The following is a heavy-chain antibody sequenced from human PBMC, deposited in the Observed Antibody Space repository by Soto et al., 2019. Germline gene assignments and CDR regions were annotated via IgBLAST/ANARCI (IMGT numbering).Heavy chain of an antibody. D-gene: IGHD5-12*01. CDR2: IVPIVDTS. CDR3: VSVVAIPGYPDN. V-gene: IGHV1-69*12. Sequence: QVQLVQSGAEVRQPASSVKVSCKTSGGTFSSYAISWVRQAPGQGLEWMGGIVPIVDTSTYAQKFQGRVTITADESTGTVYMWLSSLRSDDTAVYYCVSVVAIPGYPDNWGQGPLVTVSS. J-gene: IGHJ4*02. CDR1: GGTFSSYA.